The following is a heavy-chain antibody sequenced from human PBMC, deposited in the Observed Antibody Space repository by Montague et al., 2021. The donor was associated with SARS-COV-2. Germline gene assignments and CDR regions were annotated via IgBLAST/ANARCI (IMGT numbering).Heavy chain of an antibody. D-gene: IGHD1-26*01. J-gene: IGHJ4*02. V-gene: IGHV4-4*02. Sequence: SETLSLTCAGSLDSMSRGTRGHCGRPHPGTPVTWVGRISHTGSTKYKPSLKSRVSMSVDKSWNQFSLRLTSVTAADTAIYYCARKGSGRSDLAYWGQGTLVTVSS. CDR1: LDSMSRGTR. CDR2: ISHTGST. CDR3: ARKGSGRSDLAY.